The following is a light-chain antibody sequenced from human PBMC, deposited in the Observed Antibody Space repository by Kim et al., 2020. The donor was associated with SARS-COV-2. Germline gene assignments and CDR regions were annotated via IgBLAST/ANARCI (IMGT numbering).Light chain of an antibody. J-gene: IGLJ2*01. CDR2: DTN. Sequence: PGETAPPTCGSRHGSVTSRHFPYWFQQKPGQAPTTLIYDTNNKLSWTPARFSGSLLGGKAALTLSGAQPEDEADYYCLLDYNTIRVFGGGTQLTVL. CDR3: LLDYNTIRV. V-gene: IGLV7-46*01. CDR1: HGSVTSRHF.